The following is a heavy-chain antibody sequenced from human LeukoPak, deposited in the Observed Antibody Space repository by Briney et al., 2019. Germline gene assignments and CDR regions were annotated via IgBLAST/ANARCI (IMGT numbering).Heavy chain of an antibody. CDR3: AKDLPSSHDSSGYY. Sequence: GESLKISCKGSGYSFTSYWIGWVRQMPGKGLEWMGIIYPGDSDTRYSPSFQGQVTISADKSISTAYLQWSSLRAEDTAVYYCAKDLPSSHDSSGYYWGQGTLVTVSS. V-gene: IGHV5-51*01. CDR2: IYPGDSDT. CDR1: GYSFTSYW. J-gene: IGHJ4*02. D-gene: IGHD3-22*01.